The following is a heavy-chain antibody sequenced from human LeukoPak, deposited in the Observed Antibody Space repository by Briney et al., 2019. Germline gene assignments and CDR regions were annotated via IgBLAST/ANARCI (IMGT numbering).Heavy chain of an antibody. J-gene: IGHJ4*02. Sequence: GRSLRLSCAASGFTFSSYAMHWVRQAPGKGLEWVAVISYDGSNKYYADSVKGRFAISRDNSKNTLYLQINSLRAEDTAVYYCKEVDQWGQGTLVTVSS. CDR1: GFTFSSYA. V-gene: IGHV3-30*09. CDR3: KEVDQ. CDR2: ISYDGSNK.